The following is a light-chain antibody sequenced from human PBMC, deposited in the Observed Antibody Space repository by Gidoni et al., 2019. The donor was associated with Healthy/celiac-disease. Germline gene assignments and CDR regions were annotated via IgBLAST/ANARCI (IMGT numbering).Light chain of an antibody. CDR2: KAS. CDR3: QQYKT. V-gene: IGKV1-5*03. J-gene: IGKJ1*01. Sequence: DIQMTQSPSTLSASVGDRVTITCRASQSISSWLAWYQQKPGKAPKLLIYKASSLESGVPSRFGGSGSGTEFTLTVSSLQPDDFATYDCQQYKTFGQGTKVEIK. CDR1: QSISSW.